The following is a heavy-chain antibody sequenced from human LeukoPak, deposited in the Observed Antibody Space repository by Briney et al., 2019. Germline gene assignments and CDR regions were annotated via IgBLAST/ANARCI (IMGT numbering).Heavy chain of an antibody. D-gene: IGHD6-19*01. Sequence: PGGSLRLSCVASQFTFVNYAMSLVRQTPGKGLEWASALSGDGHSTYSADSVRCRFTISRDNSKSTLYLQMNSLRAEDTALYYCAKVAGSSGWYGGNAFDIWGQGTLVTVSS. CDR2: LSGDGHST. CDR1: QFTFVNYA. V-gene: IGHV3-23*01. CDR3: AKVAGSSGWYGGNAFDI. J-gene: IGHJ3*02.